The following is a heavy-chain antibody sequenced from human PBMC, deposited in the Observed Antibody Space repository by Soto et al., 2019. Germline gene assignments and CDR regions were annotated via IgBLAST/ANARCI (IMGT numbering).Heavy chain of an antibody. V-gene: IGHV1-69*13. Sequence: SVKVSGEASGGTFSSYAISWVRQAPGQGLEWMGGIIPIFGTANYAQKFQGRVTITADESTSTAYMELSSLRSEDTAVYYRARVSYDFWSGYNPSYYYGMDVWGQGTTVNVA. CDR3: ARVSYDFWSGYNPSYYYGMDV. CDR2: IIPIFGTA. CDR1: GGTFSSYA. D-gene: IGHD3-3*01. J-gene: IGHJ6*02.